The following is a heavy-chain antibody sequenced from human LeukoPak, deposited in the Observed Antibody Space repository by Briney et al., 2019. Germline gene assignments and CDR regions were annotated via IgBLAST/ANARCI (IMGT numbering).Heavy chain of an antibody. CDR1: GYSISSASY. V-gene: IGHV4-38-2*01. CDR3: ARPISSQGYFGVFMD. J-gene: IGHJ4*02. CDR2: IYHSGSP. D-gene: IGHD3-3*01. Sequence: SETLSLTCAVSGYSISSASYWGWIRQPPGKGLEWIGNIYHSGSPYYNPSLKSRVTISVDTSKSQFSLKLSSVTAADTAVYYCARPISSQGYFGVFMDWGQGTLVTVSS.